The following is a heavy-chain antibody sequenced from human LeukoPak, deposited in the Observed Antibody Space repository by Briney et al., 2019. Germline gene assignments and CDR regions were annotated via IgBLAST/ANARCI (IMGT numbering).Heavy chain of an antibody. V-gene: IGHV3-21*01. CDR1: GFTVSSKY. Sequence: GGSLRLSCAASGFTVSSKYMSWVRQAPGKGLEWVSSISSSSSYIYYADSVKGRFTISRDNAKNSLYLQMNSLRAEDTAVYYCAREILITGIDYWGQETLVTVSS. J-gene: IGHJ4*02. D-gene: IGHD1-14*01. CDR2: ISSSSSYI. CDR3: AREILITGIDY.